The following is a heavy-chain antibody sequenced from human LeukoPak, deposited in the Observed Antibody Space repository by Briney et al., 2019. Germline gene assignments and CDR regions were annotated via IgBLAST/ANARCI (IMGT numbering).Heavy chain of an antibody. CDR2: IYYSGST. D-gene: IGHD6-13*01. Sequence: SETLSLTCTVSGGSISSSSYYWGWTRQPPGKGLEWIGSIYYSGSTYYNPSLKSRVTISVDTSKNQFSLKLSSVTAADTAVYYCARGDYSSSWFNWFDPWGQGTLVTVSS. CDR1: GGSISSSSYY. CDR3: ARGDYSSSWFNWFDP. J-gene: IGHJ5*02. V-gene: IGHV4-39*07.